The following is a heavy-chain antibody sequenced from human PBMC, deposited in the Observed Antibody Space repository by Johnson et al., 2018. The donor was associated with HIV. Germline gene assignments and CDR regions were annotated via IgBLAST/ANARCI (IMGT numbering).Heavy chain of an antibody. CDR2: ISFDGSNK. Sequence: QVQLVESGGGVVQPGRSLRLSCAASGFTFSNYAVHWVRQAPGKGLEWVAVISFDGSNKYYADSVKGRFTISRDNAKNSLYLQMNSLRAEDTAVYYCARDRSWIQLWFDAFDIWGQGTMVTVSS. CDR3: ARDRSWIQLWFDAFDI. D-gene: IGHD5-18*01. CDR1: GFTFSNYA. J-gene: IGHJ3*02. V-gene: IGHV3-30*04.